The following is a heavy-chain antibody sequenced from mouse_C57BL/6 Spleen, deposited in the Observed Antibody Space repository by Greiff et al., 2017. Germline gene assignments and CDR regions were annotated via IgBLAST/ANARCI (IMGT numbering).Heavy chain of an antibody. V-gene: IGHV1-82*01. CDR1: GYAFSSSW. Sequence: VQLQQSGPELVKPGASVKISCKASGYAFSSSWMNWVKQRPGKGLEWIGRIYPGDGDTNYNGRFKGQATLTADKSSSTAYMQLSSLTSEDSAVYFCARSGRTYAMDYWGQGTSVTVSS. CDR3: ARSGRTYAMDY. D-gene: IGHD1-3*01. CDR2: IYPGDGDT. J-gene: IGHJ4*01.